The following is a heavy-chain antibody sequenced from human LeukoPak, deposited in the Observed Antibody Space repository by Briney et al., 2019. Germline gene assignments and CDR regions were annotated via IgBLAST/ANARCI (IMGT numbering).Heavy chain of an antibody. D-gene: IGHD2-2*01. J-gene: IGHJ5*02. CDR2: IGGIGGVT. CDR3: AKDGRGGDCTSASCTNWFGP. Sequence: GGSLRLSCAASGFTFSTYALTWVRQAPGKGLEWVSTIGGIGGVTYYADSVKGRFTISRDNSKNTLYLQMNSLRAEDTAVYYCAKDGRGGDCTSASCTNWFGPWGQGTLVTVSS. V-gene: IGHV3-23*01. CDR1: GFTFSTYA.